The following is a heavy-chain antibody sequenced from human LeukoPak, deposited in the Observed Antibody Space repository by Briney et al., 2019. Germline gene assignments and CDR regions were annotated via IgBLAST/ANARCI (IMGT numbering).Heavy chain of an antibody. CDR3: ARLSTVTTLHAFDI. J-gene: IGHJ3*02. CDR2: IYYSGST. D-gene: IGHD4-17*01. CDR1: GGSISSSSYY. V-gene: IGHV4-39*01. Sequence: PSETLSLTCTVSGGSISSSSYYWGWIRQPPGKGLEWIGSIYYSGSTYYNPSLESRVTISVDTSKNQFSLKLSSVTAADTAVYYCARLSTVTTLHAFDIWGQGTMVTVSS.